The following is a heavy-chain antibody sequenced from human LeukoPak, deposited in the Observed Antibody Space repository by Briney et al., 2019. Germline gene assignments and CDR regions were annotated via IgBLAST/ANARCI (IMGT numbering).Heavy chain of an antibody. V-gene: IGHV3-13*01. Sequence: GGSLRLSCAASGFTFSSYDMHWVRQATGKGLEWVSAIGTAGDTYYPGSVKGRFTISRDNPKNTLYLQMNSLRAEDTAVYYCTKGTAWGYYDSSGYDYWGQGTLVTVSS. D-gene: IGHD3-22*01. CDR3: TKGTAWGYYDSSGYDY. J-gene: IGHJ4*02. CDR1: GFTFSSYD. CDR2: IGTAGDT.